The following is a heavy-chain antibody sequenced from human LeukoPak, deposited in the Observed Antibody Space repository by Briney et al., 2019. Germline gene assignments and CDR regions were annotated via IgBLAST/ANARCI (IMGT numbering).Heavy chain of an antibody. CDR3: ARGHTSGWSNFDC. J-gene: IGHJ4*02. Sequence: GGSLRLSCAASGFTFSSYEMNWVRQAPGKGLEWVSSISGNSAFIYYADSVRGRFTISRDNAKNSLYLQMSSLRAEDTAVYYCARGHTSGWSNFDCWGLGTLVTVSS. V-gene: IGHV3-21*01. CDR1: GFTFSSYE. D-gene: IGHD6-19*01. CDR2: ISGNSAFI.